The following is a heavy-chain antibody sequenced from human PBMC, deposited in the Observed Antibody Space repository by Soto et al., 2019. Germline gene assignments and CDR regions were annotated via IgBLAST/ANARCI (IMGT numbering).Heavy chain of an antibody. J-gene: IGHJ5*02. Sequence: QVQLQESGPGLVKPSQTLSLTCTVSGGSISSGDYYWSWIRQPPGKDLEWIGYIYYSGSTYYNPSLKSRVTISVDTSKNQFSLKLSSMTAADTDVYYCAVVPAAIGYFRFFDPWGQGTLVTVSS. CDR3: AVVPAAIGYFRFFDP. D-gene: IGHD2-2*02. CDR2: IYYSGST. CDR1: GGSISSGDYY. V-gene: IGHV4-30-4*01.